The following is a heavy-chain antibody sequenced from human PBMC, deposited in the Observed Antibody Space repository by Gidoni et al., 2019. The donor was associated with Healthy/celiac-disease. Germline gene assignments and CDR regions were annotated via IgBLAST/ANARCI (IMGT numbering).Heavy chain of an antibody. CDR3: ARVNAVVVPAAMVPFGDY. CDR2: ISSSSSYI. J-gene: IGHJ4*02. V-gene: IGHV3-21*01. Sequence: EVQLVESGGGLVRPGGPLRLSCAASGFTLSSYSMNWVRQAPGKGLEWVSSISSSSSYIYYADSVKGRFTIPRDNAKNSLYLQMNSLRAEDAAVYYCARVNAVVVPAAMVPFGDYWGQGTLVTVSS. D-gene: IGHD2-2*01. CDR1: GFTLSSYS.